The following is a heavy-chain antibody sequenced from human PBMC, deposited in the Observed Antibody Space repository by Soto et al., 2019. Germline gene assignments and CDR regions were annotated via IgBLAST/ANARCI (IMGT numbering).Heavy chain of an antibody. CDR1: GFTFSSYG. Sequence: QVQLVESGGGVVQPGRSLRLSCAASGFTFSSYGMHWVRQAPGKGLEWVAVIWYDGSNKYYADSVKGRFTISRDNSKNTLYLQMNSLRAEDTAVYYCARDRYWSVFGDGMDVWGQGTTVTVSS. CDR3: ARDRYWSVFGDGMDV. D-gene: IGHD3-10*02. V-gene: IGHV3-33*01. CDR2: IWYDGSNK. J-gene: IGHJ6*02.